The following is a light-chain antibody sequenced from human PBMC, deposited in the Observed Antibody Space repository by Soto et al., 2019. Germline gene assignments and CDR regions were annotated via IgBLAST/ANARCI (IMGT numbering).Light chain of an antibody. CDR1: SSDVGGYKY. J-gene: IGLJ1*01. CDR3: SSYTTSNTLV. Sequence: QSALTQPASVSGSPGQSITISCSGTSSDVGGYKYLSWYQQHPGKAPKLMIYEVSYRPSGVSNRFSGSKSGNTASLTISGLQAEDEADYYCSSYTTSNTLVFGTGTKLTVL. CDR2: EVS. V-gene: IGLV2-14*01.